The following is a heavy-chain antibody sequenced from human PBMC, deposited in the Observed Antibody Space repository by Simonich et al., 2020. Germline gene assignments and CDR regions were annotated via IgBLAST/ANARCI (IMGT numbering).Heavy chain of an antibody. J-gene: IGHJ3*02. CDR2: INPNRGGT. D-gene: IGHD7-27*01. CDR3: ARGPRWTGDDAFDI. V-gene: IGHV1-2*02. CDR1: GYTFTGYY. Sequence: QVQLVQSGAEVKKPGASVKVSCKASGYTFTGYYMHWVRQAPGQGLEWLGWINPNRGGTNYEQKFQGRVTMTRETSISTAYMELSRLRADDTAVYYCARGPRWTGDDAFDIWGQGTMVTVSS.